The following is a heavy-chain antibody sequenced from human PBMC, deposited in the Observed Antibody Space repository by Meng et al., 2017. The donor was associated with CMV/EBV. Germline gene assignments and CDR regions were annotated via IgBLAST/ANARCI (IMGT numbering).Heavy chain of an antibody. V-gene: IGHV1-18*01. J-gene: IGHJ4*02. CDR2: ISAYNGNT. CDR1: GYTFTSDG. CDR3: ARDYGDYVFDY. D-gene: IGHD4-17*01. Sequence: ASVKVSCKASGYTFTSDGISWVQQAPGQGLEWMGWISAYNGNTNYSQKLQGRVTMTTDTSTSTAYMELRSLRSDDTAVYSCARDYGDYVFDYWGQGTLVTVSS.